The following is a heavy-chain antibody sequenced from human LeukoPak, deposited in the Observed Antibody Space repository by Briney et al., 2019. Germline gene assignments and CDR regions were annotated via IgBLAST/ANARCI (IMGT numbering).Heavy chain of an antibody. J-gene: IGHJ5*02. CDR3: AKVRHLMVAAAGTNWFDP. CDR2: ISGSGGST. CDR1: GFTFSSYA. D-gene: IGHD6-13*01. V-gene: IGHV3-23*01. Sequence: PGGSLRLSCAASGFTFSSYAMSWVRQAPGKGLEWVSAISGSGGSTYYADSVKGRFTISRDNSKNTLYLQMNGLRAEDTAVYYCAKVRHLMVAAAGTNWFDPWGQGTLVTVSS.